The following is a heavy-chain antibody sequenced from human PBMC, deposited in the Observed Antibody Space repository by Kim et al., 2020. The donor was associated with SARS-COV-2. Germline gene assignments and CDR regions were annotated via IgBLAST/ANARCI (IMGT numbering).Heavy chain of an antibody. V-gene: IGHV3-7*03. J-gene: IGHJ4*02. CDR2: IKQDAGEK. Sequence: GGSLRLSCVASGFTFSNYWMTWVRQAPGKGLEWVANIKQDAGEKYYVDSVEGRFTISRDNAQNSVYLQMNDLRAEDTAVYYCVRGPLSLVRVGVDYWGRGSLVTVSS. CDR3: VRGPLSLVRVGVDY. D-gene: IGHD3-10*01. CDR1: GFTFSNYW.